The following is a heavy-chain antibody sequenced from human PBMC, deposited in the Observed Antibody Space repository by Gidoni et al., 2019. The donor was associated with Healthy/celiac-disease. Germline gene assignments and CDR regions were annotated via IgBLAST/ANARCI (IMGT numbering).Heavy chain of an antibody. CDR2: INHSGST. CDR1: GGSFSGYS. Sequence: QVQLQQWGAGLLKPSETLSLTCAVYGGSFSGYSWSWIRQPPGKGLEWIGEINHSGSTNYNPSLKSRVTISVDTSKNQFSLKLSSVTAADTAVYYCARRVRLGYCSSTSCQIPGGFDYWGQGTLVTVSS. CDR3: ARRVRLGYCSSTSCQIPGGFDY. D-gene: IGHD2-2*01. V-gene: IGHV4-34*01. J-gene: IGHJ4*02.